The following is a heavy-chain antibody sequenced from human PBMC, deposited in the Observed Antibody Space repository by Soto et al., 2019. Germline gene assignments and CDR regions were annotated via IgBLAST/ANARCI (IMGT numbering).Heavy chain of an antibody. CDR2: ISYSGTT. D-gene: IGHD5-18*01. V-gene: IGHV4-30-4*01. CDR3: ARGRGHSYGLDP. J-gene: IGHJ5*02. Sequence: SETLSLTCTVSGDSISSNNNYWSWIRQPPGEGLEWIGFISYSGTTSYSPSLKSRAAISLDTSKNQFSLSLSSVTAADTPVYYSARGRGHSYGLDPKGQETLVT. CDR1: GDSISSNNNY.